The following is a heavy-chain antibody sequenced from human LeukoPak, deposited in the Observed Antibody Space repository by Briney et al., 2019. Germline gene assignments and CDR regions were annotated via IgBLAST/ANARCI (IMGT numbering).Heavy chain of an antibody. CDR1: GFTFTNAW. V-gene: IGHV3-15*01. D-gene: IGHD3-10*01. Sequence: GGSLRLSCAASGFTFTNAWMSWVRQAPGKGLEWVGRIKSKGDGETIDNAGPVKGRFTMSRDDSKATLYLQMNSLKAEDTAVYYCTTDLGLTMIRGVIVYWGQGALVTVSS. CDR3: TTDLGLTMIRGVIVY. J-gene: IGHJ4*02. CDR2: IKSKGDGETI.